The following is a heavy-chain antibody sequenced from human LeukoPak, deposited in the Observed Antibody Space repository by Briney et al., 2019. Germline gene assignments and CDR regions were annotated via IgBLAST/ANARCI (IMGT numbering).Heavy chain of an antibody. J-gene: IGHJ4*02. Sequence: ASVKVSCKASGYTFTGYYMHWVRQAPGQGLEWMGWINPNSGGTNYAQKFQGRVAMTRDTSISTAYMELSRLRSDDTAVYYCARAWGYSYGPHFDYWGQGTLVTVSS. D-gene: IGHD5-18*01. V-gene: IGHV1-2*02. CDR3: ARAWGYSYGPHFDY. CDR2: INPNSGGT. CDR1: GYTFTGYY.